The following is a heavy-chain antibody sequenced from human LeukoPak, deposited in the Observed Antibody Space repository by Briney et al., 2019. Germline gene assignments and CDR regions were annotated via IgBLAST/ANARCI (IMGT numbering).Heavy chain of an antibody. CDR3: ARGPRYGDSFDY. CDR2: INAGNGNT. V-gene: IGHV1-3*01. CDR1: GYTFTSYA. Sequence: VASVKVSCKASGYTFTSYAMHWVRQAPGQRLEWMGWINAGNGNTKYSQELQGRVTMTTDTSTSTAYMELRSLRSDDTAVYYCARGPRYGDSFDYWGQGTLVTVSS. J-gene: IGHJ4*02. D-gene: IGHD4-17*01.